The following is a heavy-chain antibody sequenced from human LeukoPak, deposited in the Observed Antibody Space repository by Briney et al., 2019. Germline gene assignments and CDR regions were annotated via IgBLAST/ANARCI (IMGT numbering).Heavy chain of an antibody. CDR3: ARHGDGSGSYLEADY. D-gene: IGHD3-10*01. V-gene: IGHV5-51*01. Sequence: GESLKISCKGSGYSFTTYWIGWVRQMPGKGLEWMGIIYPGDSDTRYSSSFQGQVTISADKSISTAYLQWSSLKASDTAMYYCARHGDGSGSYLEADYWGQGTLVTVSS. J-gene: IGHJ4*02. CDR2: IYPGDSDT. CDR1: GYSFTTYW.